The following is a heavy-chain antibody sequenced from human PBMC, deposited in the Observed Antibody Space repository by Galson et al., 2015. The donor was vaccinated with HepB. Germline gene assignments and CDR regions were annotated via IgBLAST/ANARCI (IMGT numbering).Heavy chain of an antibody. Sequence: TLSLTCAVYGGSFSGYYWSWIRQPPGKGLEWIGEINHSGSTNYNPSLKSRVTISVDTSKNQFSLKLSSVTVADTAVYYCARGGNNYYGSGSYYRAFDIWGQGTMVTVSS. CDR1: GGSFSGYY. D-gene: IGHD3-10*01. J-gene: IGHJ3*02. V-gene: IGHV4-34*01. CDR3: ARGGNNYYGSGSYYRAFDI. CDR2: INHSGST.